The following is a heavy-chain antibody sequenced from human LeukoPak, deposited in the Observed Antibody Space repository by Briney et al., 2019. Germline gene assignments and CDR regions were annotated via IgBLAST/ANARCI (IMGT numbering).Heavy chain of an antibody. D-gene: IGHD6-19*01. CDR2: ITGPGEGT. V-gene: IGHV3-23*01. J-gene: IGHJ4*02. CDR3: AKRMYGWYQIDY. CDR1: GFSFSDYA. Sequence: PGGSLRLSCAASGFSFSDYAMSWVRQAPGKGLEWVSAITGPGEGTWYADSVQGRFTTSRDNSKNTLYLQMNSLRAEDTAVYFCAKRMYGWYQIDYWGRGTLVTVSS.